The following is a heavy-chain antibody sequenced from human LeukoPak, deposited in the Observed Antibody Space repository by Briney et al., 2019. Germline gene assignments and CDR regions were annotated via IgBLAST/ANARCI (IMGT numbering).Heavy chain of an antibody. D-gene: IGHD5-24*01. V-gene: IGHV1-2*02. CDR3: ARSPRDSGWFDP. Sequence: ASVKVSCKASGYTFTGYYMHWVRQAPGQGLEWMGWINPNSGGTNYAQKFQGRVTMTRDTSISTACMELSRLRSDDTAVYYCARSPRDSGWFDPWGQGTLVTVSS. CDR2: INPNSGGT. J-gene: IGHJ5*02. CDR1: GYTFTGYY.